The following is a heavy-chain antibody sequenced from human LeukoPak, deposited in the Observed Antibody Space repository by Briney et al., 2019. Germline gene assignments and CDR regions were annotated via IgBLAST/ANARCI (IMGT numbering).Heavy chain of an antibody. J-gene: IGHJ4*02. D-gene: IGHD2-2*01. V-gene: IGHV3-48*04. CDR2: ISGGGSTI. CDR1: GFTFSTYT. CDR3: ARAASLDY. Sequence: GGSLRLSCAPSGFTFSTYTMNWVRQAPGKGLEWVSYISGGGSTIYYADSVRGRFTISRDNAKNSLFLQLNSLRAEDTAVYYCARAASLDYWGQGTLVTVSS.